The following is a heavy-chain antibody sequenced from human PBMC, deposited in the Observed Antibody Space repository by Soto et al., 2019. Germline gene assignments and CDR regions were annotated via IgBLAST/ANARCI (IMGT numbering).Heavy chain of an antibody. CDR2: IYPGDSDT. CDR3: ARQWDPMIVVVSGAFDI. D-gene: IGHD3-22*01. V-gene: IGHV5-51*01. Sequence: CTPSGYSFASYWIVWVRQMPGPGLEWMGIIYPGDSDTRYSPSFQGQVTISADKSISTAYLQWSSLKASDTAMYYCARQWDPMIVVVSGAFDIWGQGTMVTVSS. J-gene: IGHJ3*02. CDR1: GYSFASYW.